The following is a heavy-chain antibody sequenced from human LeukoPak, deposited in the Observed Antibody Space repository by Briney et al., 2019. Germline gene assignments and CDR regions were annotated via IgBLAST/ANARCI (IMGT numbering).Heavy chain of an antibody. J-gene: IGHJ6*02. CDR1: GFTFSSYS. CDR2: ISSSSSTI. Sequence: GGSLRLSRAASGFTFSSYSMNWVRQAPGKGLEWVSYISSSSSTIYYADSVKGRFTISRDNAKNSLYLQMNSLRDEDTAAYYCARSQGIAAAGHYYYYGRDVWGQGTTVTVSS. CDR3: ARSQGIAAAGHYYYYGRDV. D-gene: IGHD6-13*01. V-gene: IGHV3-48*02.